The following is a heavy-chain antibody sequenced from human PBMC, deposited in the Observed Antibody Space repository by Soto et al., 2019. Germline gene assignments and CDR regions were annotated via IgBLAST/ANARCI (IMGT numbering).Heavy chain of an antibody. Sequence: QVQLQESGPGLMKPSQTLSLTCTVSGGSISSGGYYWSWIRQHPGKGLEWIGYIYYSGSTYYNPSLKSRVTISVDTSKNQFSLKLSSVTAADTAVYYCARGVVVVAATPCWFDPWGQGTLVTVSS. V-gene: IGHV4-31*03. CDR3: ARGVVVVAATPCWFDP. CDR2: IYYSGST. D-gene: IGHD2-15*01. CDR1: GGSISSGGYY. J-gene: IGHJ5*02.